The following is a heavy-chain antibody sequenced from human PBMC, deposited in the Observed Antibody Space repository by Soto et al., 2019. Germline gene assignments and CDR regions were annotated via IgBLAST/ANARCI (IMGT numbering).Heavy chain of an antibody. CDR2: ISYDGSNK. CDR3: ARGARGVEWLLRAFDY. D-gene: IGHD3-3*01. Sequence: GGSLRLSCAASGFTFSSYAMHWVRQAPGKGLEWVAVISYDGSNKYYADSVKGRFTISRDNSKNTLYLQMNSLRAEDTAVYYCARGARGVEWLLRAFDYWGQGTLVTVSS. V-gene: IGHV3-30-3*01. CDR1: GFTFSSYA. J-gene: IGHJ4*02.